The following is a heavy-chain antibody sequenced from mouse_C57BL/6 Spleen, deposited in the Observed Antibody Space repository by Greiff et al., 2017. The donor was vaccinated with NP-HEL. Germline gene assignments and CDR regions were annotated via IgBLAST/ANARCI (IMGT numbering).Heavy chain of an antibody. J-gene: IGHJ1*03. D-gene: IGHD1-1*01. Sequence: EVHLVESGGGLVQPGGSLSLSCAASGFTFTDYYMSWVRQPPGKALEWLGFIRNKANGYTTEYSASVKGRFTISRDNSQSILYLQMNALRAEDSATYYCARYGYYGSSYWYFDVWGTGTTVTVSS. CDR1: GFTFTDYY. CDR3: ARYGYYGSSYWYFDV. CDR2: IRNKANGYTT. V-gene: IGHV7-3*01.